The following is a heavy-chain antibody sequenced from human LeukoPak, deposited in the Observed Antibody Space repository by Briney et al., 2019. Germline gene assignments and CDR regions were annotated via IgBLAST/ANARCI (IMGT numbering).Heavy chain of an antibody. Sequence: SETLSLTCTVSGGSISSYYWSWIRQPAGKGLEWIGRIYTSGSTNYNPSLKSRVTMSVDTSKNQFSLRLSSVTAADTAVYYCARDLGYSSSWYSCLDYWGQGTLVTVSS. D-gene: IGHD6-13*01. V-gene: IGHV4-4*07. CDR2: IYTSGST. J-gene: IGHJ4*02. CDR3: ARDLGYSSSWYSCLDY. CDR1: GGSISSYY.